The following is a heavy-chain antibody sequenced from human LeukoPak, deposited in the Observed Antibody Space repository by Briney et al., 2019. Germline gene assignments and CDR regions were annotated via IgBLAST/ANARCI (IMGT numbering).Heavy chain of an antibody. J-gene: IGHJ4*02. Sequence: SETLSLTGLFLGYSLGRGYNWGWFGRPPGKGRDGFGSIYHSGSTYYNPSLKSRVTISVDTSKNQFSLKLSSVTAADTAVYYCARDFQQQLVPFDYWGQGTLVTVSS. CDR3: ARDFQQQLVPFDY. D-gene: IGHD6-13*01. V-gene: IGHV4-38-2*02. CDR1: GYSLGRGYN. CDR2: IYHSGST.